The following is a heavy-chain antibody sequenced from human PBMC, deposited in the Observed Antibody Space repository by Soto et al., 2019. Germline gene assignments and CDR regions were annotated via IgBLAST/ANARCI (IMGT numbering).Heavy chain of an antibody. CDR3: ARSSALTISGIGATDV. V-gene: IGHV1-2*02. CDR2: INPQNGGT. Sequence: ASVKVSCKASGYSFTGYYIHWVRQAPGQGLEWMGWINPQNGGTNYAQKFQGRVTMTRDTSINTAYVELSGLRSDDSAVFYCARSSALTISGIGATDVWGQGATVTVSS. J-gene: IGHJ6*02. D-gene: IGHD3-3*01. CDR1: GYSFTGYY.